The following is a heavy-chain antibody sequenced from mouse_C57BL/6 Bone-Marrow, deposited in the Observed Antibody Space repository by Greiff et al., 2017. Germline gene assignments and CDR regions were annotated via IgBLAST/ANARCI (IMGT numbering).Heavy chain of an antibody. D-gene: IGHD1-1*01. CDR2: IWSGGST. CDR3: AAHYYGSPYFDV. J-gene: IGHJ1*03. CDR1: GFSLTSYG. V-gene: IGHV2-2*01. Sequence: QVQLKQSGPGLVQPSQSLSITCTVSGFSLTSYGVHWVRQSPGKGLEWLGVIWSGGSTDSNAAFISRMSIRKDNSKSQVFFKMNSLQADDTAIYYCAAHYYGSPYFDVWGTGTTVTVSS.